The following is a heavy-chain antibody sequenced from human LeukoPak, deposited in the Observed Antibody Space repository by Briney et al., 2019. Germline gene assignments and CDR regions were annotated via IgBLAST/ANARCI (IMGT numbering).Heavy chain of an antibody. D-gene: IGHD6-13*01. CDR3: AKHSHSGSSNFRLSYFQH. CDR1: GFTFDDYA. CDR2: ISWNSGSI. V-gene: IGHV3-9*03. Sequence: GGSLRLSCAASGFTFDDYAMHWVRQAPGEGLEWVSGISWNSGSIGYADSVKGRFTISRDNAKNSLYLQMNSLRAEDMALYYCAKHSHSGSSNFRLSYFQHWGQGTLVTVSS. J-gene: IGHJ1*01.